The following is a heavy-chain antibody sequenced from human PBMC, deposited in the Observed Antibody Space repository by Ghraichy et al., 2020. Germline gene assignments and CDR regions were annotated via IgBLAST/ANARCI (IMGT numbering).Heavy chain of an antibody. CDR2: IYYSGTS. CDR1: GGSFSSPDSY. V-gene: IGHV4-39*01. J-gene: IGHJ4*02. Sequence: SETLSLTCTVSGGSFSSPDSYWGWIRQPPGKGLEWIAHIYYSGTSYYNPALRSRVSISVDTSKKQFSLRLSSVTAADTATYYCARRFCDGDACYNGYYFDFWGQGTLVTVSS. D-gene: IGHD2-21*01. CDR3: ARRFCDGDACYNGYYFDF.